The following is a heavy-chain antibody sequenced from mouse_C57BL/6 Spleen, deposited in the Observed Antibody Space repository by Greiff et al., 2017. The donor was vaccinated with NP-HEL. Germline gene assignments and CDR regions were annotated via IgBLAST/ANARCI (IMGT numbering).Heavy chain of an antibody. CDR1: GYAFSSYW. J-gene: IGHJ4*01. CDR3: ASFYDIYAMDY. CDR2: IYPGDGDT. Sequence: QVQLKESGAELVKPGASVKISCKASGYAFSSYWMNWVKQRPGKGLEWIGQIYPGDGDTNYNGKFKGKATLTADKSSSTAYMQLSSLTSEDSAVYFCASFYDIYAMDYWGQGTSVTVSS. V-gene: IGHV1-80*01. D-gene: IGHD2-3*01.